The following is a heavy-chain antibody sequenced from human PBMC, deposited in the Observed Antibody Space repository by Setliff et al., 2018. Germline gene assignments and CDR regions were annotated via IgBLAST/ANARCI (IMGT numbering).Heavy chain of an antibody. D-gene: IGHD7-27*01. CDR3: ARARGNWGPVDY. J-gene: IGHJ4*02. CDR1: GFTFSSYW. V-gene: IGHV3-74*01. CDR2: INSDGSST. Sequence: LRLSCAASGFTFSSYWMHWVRQAPGKGLVWVSRINSDGSSTSCADSVKGRFTISRDNAKNTLYPQMNSLRAEDTAVYYCARARGNWGPVDYWGQGTLVTVSS.